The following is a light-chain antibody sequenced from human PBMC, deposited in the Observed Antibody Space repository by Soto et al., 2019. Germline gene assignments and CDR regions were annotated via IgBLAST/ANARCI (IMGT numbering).Light chain of an antibody. CDR2: EGN. CDR3: CSYAGSSPSYV. V-gene: IGLV2-23*01. Sequence: QSVLTQPASVYGSHGRSLTISYTGTTREIGSNNLVSWYQQHPGKTPKIMIFEGNKRPSGVSDRFSGSKSGNTASLTIFGLHSEDEDDYYCCSYAGSSPSYVFGPVSKVTV. J-gene: IGLJ1*01. CDR1: TREIGSNNL.